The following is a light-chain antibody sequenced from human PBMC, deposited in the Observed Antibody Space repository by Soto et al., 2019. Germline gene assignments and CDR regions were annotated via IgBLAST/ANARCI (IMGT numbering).Light chain of an antibody. J-gene: IGKJ3*01. Sequence: EVVLTQSPATLSLSPGEGATLSCRASQSIGKYLAWYQQKPGQAPRLLIYATSNRATGIPARFSGSGSGTDFTLTISILDPEDFAVYYCQQPSTWPFTFGPGNKVYI. CDR1: QSIGKY. CDR2: ATS. V-gene: IGKV3-11*01. CDR3: QQPSTWPFT.